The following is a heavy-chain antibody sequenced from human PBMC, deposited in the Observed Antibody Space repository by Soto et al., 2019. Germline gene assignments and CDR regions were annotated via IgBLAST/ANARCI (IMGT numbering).Heavy chain of an antibody. J-gene: IGHJ6*02. Sequence: GGSLRLSCAASGFTFSSYSMNWVRQAPGKGLEWVSYISTSGTTIYYADSVKGRFTISRDDGKNSLYLQMNSLRDEDTAVYYCVRRSGMDVWGQGTTVTVSS. CDR2: ISTSGTTI. CDR3: VRRSGMDV. CDR1: GFTFSSYS. V-gene: IGHV3-48*02.